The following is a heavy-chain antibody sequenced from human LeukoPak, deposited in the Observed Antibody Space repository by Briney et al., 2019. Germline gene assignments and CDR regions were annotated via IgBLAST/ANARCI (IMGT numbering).Heavy chain of an antibody. CDR1: GVSISSYY. V-gene: IGHV4-59*01. CDR3: ARVSGISGSYYSFDY. J-gene: IGHJ4*02. D-gene: IGHD1-26*01. Sequence: EPSETLSLTCTVYGVSISSYYWSWIRQPPGKGLEWIGYTYYSGSTNYNPSLQGRVTISVDTSKSQFSLELSCVSAEDTAVYYCARVSGISGSYYSFDYWGQGTLVTVSS. CDR2: TYYSGST.